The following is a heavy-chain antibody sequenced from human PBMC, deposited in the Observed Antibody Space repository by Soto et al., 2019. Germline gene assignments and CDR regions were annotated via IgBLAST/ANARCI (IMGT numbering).Heavy chain of an antibody. V-gene: IGHV1-69*01. D-gene: IGHD2-21*02. CDR3: ARPLVVVTAIRSDYDYYGMDV. CDR1: GGTFSSYA. J-gene: IGHJ6*02. CDR2: IIPIFGTA. Sequence: QVQLVQSGAEVKKPGSSVKVSCKASGGTFSSYAISWVRQAPGQGLEWMGGIIPIFGTANYAQKFQGRVTITADESTRTAYMELSILRSEDTAVYYCARPLVVVTAIRSDYDYYGMDVWGQGTTVTVSS.